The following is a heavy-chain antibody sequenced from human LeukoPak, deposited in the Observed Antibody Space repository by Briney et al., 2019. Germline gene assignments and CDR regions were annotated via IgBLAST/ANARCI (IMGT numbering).Heavy chain of an antibody. D-gene: IGHD3-10*01. CDR1: GFTFSHYG. Sequence: GGSLRLSCVGSGFTFSHYGMHWVRQTPGRGLEWVAVIWNDGSNKYYADSVKGRFTISRDNSKDTLYLEMNNLGAEDTAIYYCAKDADFARIYYYFDSWGQGTLVTVSS. V-gene: IGHV3-33*06. J-gene: IGHJ4*02. CDR2: IWNDGSNK. CDR3: AKDADFARIYYYFDS.